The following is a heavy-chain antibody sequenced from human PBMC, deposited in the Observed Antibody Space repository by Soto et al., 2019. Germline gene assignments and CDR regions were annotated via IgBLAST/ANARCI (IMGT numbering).Heavy chain of an antibody. CDR2: IYYSGST. J-gene: IGHJ4*02. V-gene: IGHV4-39*01. CDR3: ARQFSVYGDYGRYFDF. Sequence: QLQLQESGPGLVKPSETLSLTCTVSGGSISSSGDYWGWIRQPPGKGLEWIGTIYYSGSTYYNPSLKSRVTISVDTTKNQFSLKLSSVTAADTAVYYCARQFSVYGDYGRYFDFWGQGTLVTVSS. D-gene: IGHD4-17*01. CDR1: GGSISSSGDY.